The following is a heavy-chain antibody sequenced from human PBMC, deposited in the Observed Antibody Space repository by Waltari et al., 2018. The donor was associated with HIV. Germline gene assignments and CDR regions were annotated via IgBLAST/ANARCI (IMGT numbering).Heavy chain of an antibody. J-gene: IGHJ4*02. D-gene: IGHD6-19*01. Sequence: QVQLVQSGAEVKKPGAAVKVSCKASGYTFTGYSMNWVRQAPGQGLEWMGRINPNSGGTNYAKKFQGRVTMTRDTSISTAYMELSRLRSDDTAVYYCARVAAVAGLWDYWGQGTLVTVSS. CDR1: GYTFTGYS. CDR3: ARVAAVAGLWDY. CDR2: INPNSGGT. V-gene: IGHV1-2*06.